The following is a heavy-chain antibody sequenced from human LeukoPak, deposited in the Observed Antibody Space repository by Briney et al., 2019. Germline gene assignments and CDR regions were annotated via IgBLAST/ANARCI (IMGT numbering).Heavy chain of an antibody. CDR3: AKLLWAYYYYGMDV. V-gene: IGHV3-23*01. J-gene: IGHJ6*02. CDR2: ISGSGGST. D-gene: IGHD3-10*01. CDR1: GFTFSSSA. Sequence: HPGGSLRLSCATSGFTFSSSAMTWVRQAPGKGLEWVSGISGSGGSTYYADSVKGRFTISRDNSKNTLYLQMNSLRAEDTAVYYCAKLLWAYYYYGMDVWGQGTMVTVSS.